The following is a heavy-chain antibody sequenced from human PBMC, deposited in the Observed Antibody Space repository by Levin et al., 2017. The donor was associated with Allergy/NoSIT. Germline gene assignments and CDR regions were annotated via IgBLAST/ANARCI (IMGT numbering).Heavy chain of an antibody. CDR1: GFTFTSYW. CDR2: INSDGSST. CDR3: ARGSLGGWFGEF. V-gene: IGHV3-74*01. Sequence: GGSLRLSCAASGFTFTSYWMHWVRQAPGKGLVWVSRINSDGSSTNYADSVKGRFTISRDNAKNTLYLQMNSLRAEDTAVYYCARGSLGGWFGEFWGQGTLVTVSS. J-gene: IGHJ4*02. D-gene: IGHD3-10*01.